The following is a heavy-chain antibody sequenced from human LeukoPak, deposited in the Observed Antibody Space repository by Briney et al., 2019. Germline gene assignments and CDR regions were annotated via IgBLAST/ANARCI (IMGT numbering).Heavy chain of an antibody. V-gene: IGHV4-39*07. J-gene: IGHJ4*02. Sequence: SETLSLTSTVSGDSISSGTSYWAWIRQPPGKGLQWIATISYTGTTYYVPSLRSRITISVDTSKNQFSLKLSSVTAADTAVYFCASYTGAYFDYWGQGTLVTVSS. CDR1: GDSISSGTSY. D-gene: IGHD1-14*01. CDR2: ISYTGTT. CDR3: ASYTGAYFDY.